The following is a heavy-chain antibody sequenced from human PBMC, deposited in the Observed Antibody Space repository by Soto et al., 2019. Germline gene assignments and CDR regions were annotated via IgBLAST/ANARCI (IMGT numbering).Heavy chain of an antibody. J-gene: IGHJ6*02. D-gene: IGHD3-10*01. CDR2: INHSGST. CDR1: GGSFSGYY. Sequence: SETLSLTCAVYGGSFSGYYWSWIRQPPGKGLEWIGEINHSGSTNYNPSLKSRVTISVDTSKNQFSLKLSSVTAADTAVYYCASLVKGSGSYYTTIYYYYGMDVWGQGTTVTVSS. V-gene: IGHV4-34*01. CDR3: ASLVKGSGSYYTTIYYYYGMDV.